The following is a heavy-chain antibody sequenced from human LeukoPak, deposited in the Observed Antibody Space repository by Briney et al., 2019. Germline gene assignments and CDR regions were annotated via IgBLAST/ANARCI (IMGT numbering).Heavy chain of an antibody. J-gene: IGHJ4*02. Sequence: ASVKVSSTASGYTFTRYGISSVRQAPGQRLEWMGWISAYNGNTNYAQKLQGRVTMTTDTSTSTAYMELRSLRSDDTAVYYCASGPGLYYYDSSGYYYWGQGTLVTVSS. D-gene: IGHD3-22*01. CDR3: ASGPGLYYYDSSGYYY. V-gene: IGHV1-18*01. CDR2: ISAYNGNT. CDR1: GYTFTRYG.